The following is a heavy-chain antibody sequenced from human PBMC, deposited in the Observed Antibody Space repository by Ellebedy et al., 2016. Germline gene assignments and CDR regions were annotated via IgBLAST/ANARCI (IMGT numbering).Heavy chain of an antibody. CDR2: IYYSGTT. V-gene: IGHV4-59*08. CDR3: ARHAAWCSSTSCQIFDS. D-gene: IGHD2-2*01. CDR1: GASIKNDY. Sequence: GSLRLSCSVSGASIKNDYWSWIRQSPGKGLEWIGYIYYSGTTNYSPSLRSRVTISVDTSNNQFSLNLNSVTAADTAIYYCARHAAWCSSTSCQIFDSWGQGSLVTVSS. J-gene: IGHJ4*02.